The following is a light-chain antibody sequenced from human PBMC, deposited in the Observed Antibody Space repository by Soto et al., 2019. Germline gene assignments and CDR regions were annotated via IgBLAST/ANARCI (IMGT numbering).Light chain of an antibody. CDR3: QQYKSWPIT. CDR1: QSVSSN. V-gene: IGKV3D-15*01. J-gene: IGKJ5*01. CDR2: GVS. Sequence: EIVVTQSPGTLSFSPGERATLSCRASQSVSSNFLAWYQEKPGQAPRRLMYGVSTWGTGVTARFSGSGSGTEFTLTISSLQSEDFAIYYCQQYKSWPITFGQGTRLEIK.